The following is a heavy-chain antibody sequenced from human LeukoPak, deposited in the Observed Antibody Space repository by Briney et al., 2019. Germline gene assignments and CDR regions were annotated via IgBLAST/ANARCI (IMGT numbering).Heavy chain of an antibody. CDR3: ARVYYDSSGPPHFDY. CDR1: GFTFSSCS. J-gene: IGHJ4*02. D-gene: IGHD3-22*01. V-gene: IGHV3-21*01. CDR2: ISSSSSYI. Sequence: GGSLRLSCAASGFTFSSCSMNWVRQAPGKGLEWVSSISSSSSYIYYADSVKGRFTISRDNAKNSLYLQMNSLRAEDTAVYYCARVYYDSSGPPHFDYWGQGTLVTVSS.